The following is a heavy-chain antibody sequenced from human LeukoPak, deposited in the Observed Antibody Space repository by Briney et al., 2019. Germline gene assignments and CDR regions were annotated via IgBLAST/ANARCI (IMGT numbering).Heavy chain of an antibody. CDR3: ARRSSSYYYYYMDV. V-gene: IGHV4-34*01. J-gene: IGHJ6*03. CDR1: GGSFSGYY. Sequence: SETLSLTCAVYGGSFSGYYWSWIRQPPGKGLEWIGEINHSGSTNYNPSLKSRVTISVDTSKNQFSLKLSSVTAADTAVYYCARRSSSYYYYYMDVWGKGTTVTISS. CDR2: INHSGST.